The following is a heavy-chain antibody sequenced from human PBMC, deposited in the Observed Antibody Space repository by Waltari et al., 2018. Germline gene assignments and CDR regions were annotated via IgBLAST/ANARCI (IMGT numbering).Heavy chain of an antibody. V-gene: IGHV3-23*01. CDR1: GFTFSRVA. Sequence: EMQLLESGGGLVQPGGSLRLSCAASGFTFSRVAMNWVRQAPGKGLEWVSIINDRGDITNTADSLKGRFTVSRDNSRDTLYLHMNNLTAEDTAVYYCATRNYLDSWGRGALVTVSS. J-gene: IGHJ4*02. CDR3: ATRNYLDS. CDR2: INDRGDIT.